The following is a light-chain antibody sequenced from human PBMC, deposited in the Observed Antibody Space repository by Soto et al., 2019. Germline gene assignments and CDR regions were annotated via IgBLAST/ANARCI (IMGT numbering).Light chain of an antibody. Sequence: DIEMTQCRSSLSPSVGDKVTITCRASQNINNYLNWYQQKPGKAPNLLIYSTSNLQSGVPSRFSGSGSGTDFTLTISRLETEDFAVFYCQLYGTSEIIFAQGTRREI. CDR1: QNINNY. CDR3: QLYGTSEII. J-gene: IGKJ5*01. CDR2: STS. V-gene: IGKV1-39*02.